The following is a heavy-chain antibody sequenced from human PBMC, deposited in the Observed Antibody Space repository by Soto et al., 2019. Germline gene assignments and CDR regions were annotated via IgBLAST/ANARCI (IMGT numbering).Heavy chain of an antibody. Sequence: GASVKVSCKASGYTFFTYDISWVRQAPGQGLEWMGWISTYSGDTKYAQKFQGRVTMTTDTSTTTAYLELRGLRSDDTAVYYCARHHGPTTSENWFDPWGQGTL. D-gene: IGHD5-12*01. CDR2: ISTYSGDT. V-gene: IGHV1-18*01. J-gene: IGHJ5*02. CDR1: GYTFFTYD. CDR3: ARHHGPTTSENWFDP.